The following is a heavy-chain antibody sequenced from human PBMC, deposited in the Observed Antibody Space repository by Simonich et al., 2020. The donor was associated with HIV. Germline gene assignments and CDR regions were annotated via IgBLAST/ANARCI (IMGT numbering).Heavy chain of an antibody. CDR2: INPKSGGT. CDR1: GYTFTSYY. Sequence: QVQLVQSGAEVKKPGASVKVSCKASGYTFTSYYMHWVRQAPGQGLEWMGWINPKSGGTNYAQKFQGRVTMTRDTSISTAYMELSRLRSDDTAVYYCARGGLIAAAGTYARIDYWGQGTLVTVSS. CDR3: ARGGLIAAAGTYARIDY. V-gene: IGHV1-2*02. D-gene: IGHD6-13*01. J-gene: IGHJ4*02.